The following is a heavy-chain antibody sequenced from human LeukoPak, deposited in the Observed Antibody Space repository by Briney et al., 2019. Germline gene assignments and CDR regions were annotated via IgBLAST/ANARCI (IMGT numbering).Heavy chain of an antibody. D-gene: IGHD2-2*01. J-gene: IGHJ4*02. V-gene: IGHV1-2*06. Sequence: GASVKVSCKASGYTFSGYYLHWVRQAPGQGLEWMGRINPNSGGTNYAQKFQGRVTMTRDTSISTVYMELSRLRSDDTAFYYCARGDIVVAPTVGSSAWYGTPFDYWGQGTLVTVSS. CDR1: GYTFSGYY. CDR2: INPNSGGT. CDR3: ARGDIVVAPTVGSSAWYGTPFDY.